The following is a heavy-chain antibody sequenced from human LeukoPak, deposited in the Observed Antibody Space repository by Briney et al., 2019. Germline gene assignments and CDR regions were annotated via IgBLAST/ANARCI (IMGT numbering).Heavy chain of an antibody. V-gene: IGHV1-8*01. CDR1: GYTFTSYD. J-gene: IGHJ4*02. D-gene: IGHD2-15*01. CDR3: AREVAYCSGGSCSLHHFDY. CDR2: MNPNSGNT. Sequence: ASVKVSCKASGYTFTSYDINWVRQATGQGLEWMGWMNPNSGNTGYAQKFQGRVTMTRDTSISTAYMELSSLTSDDTAVYYCAREVAYCSGGSCSLHHFDYWGQGTLVTVSS.